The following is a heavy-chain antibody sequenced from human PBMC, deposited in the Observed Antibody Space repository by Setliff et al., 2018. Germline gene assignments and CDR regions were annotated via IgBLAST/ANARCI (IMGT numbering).Heavy chain of an antibody. Sequence: PSETLSLTCTVSGGSFNSANYYWNWIRQPPGKGLEWIGEINHSGSTNYNPSLKSRVTISVDTSKNQFSLKLSSVTAADTAVYYCARLLVVTDAFDIWGQGTMVTVSS. CDR2: INHSGST. CDR3: ARLLVVTDAFDI. D-gene: IGHD3-22*01. CDR1: GGSFNSANYY. J-gene: IGHJ3*02. V-gene: IGHV4-61*01.